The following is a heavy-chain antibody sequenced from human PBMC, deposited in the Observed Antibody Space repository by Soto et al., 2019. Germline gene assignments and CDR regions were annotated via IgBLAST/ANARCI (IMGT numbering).Heavy chain of an antibody. CDR2: TYYRSKWYN. CDR1: GDSVSNNSAA. D-gene: IGHD3-10*01. J-gene: IGHJ5*02. Sequence: SQTLSLTCAISGDSVSNNSAAWNWIRQSPSRGLEWLGRTYYRSKWYNDYAVSVRSRITITPDTSKNQFSLQLNSVTPEDMAVYYCAREIRGLITPLYNWFDPWGQGTLVTVSS. V-gene: IGHV6-1*01. CDR3: AREIRGLITPLYNWFDP.